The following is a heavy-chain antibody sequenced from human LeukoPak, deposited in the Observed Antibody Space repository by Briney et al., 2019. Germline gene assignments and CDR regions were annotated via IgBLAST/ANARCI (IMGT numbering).Heavy chain of an antibody. CDR1: GDSISSYY. D-gene: IGHD5-12*01. V-gene: IGHV4-4*09. Sequence: SETLSLTCTVSGDSISSYYWSWIRQPPGKGLEWIGYIYTSGSTNYNPSLKSRVTISVDTSKNQFSLKLSSVTAADTAVYYCARRGSGYENRFYYYYMDVWGKGTTVTVSS. J-gene: IGHJ6*03. CDR3: ARRGSGYENRFYYYYMDV. CDR2: IYTSGST.